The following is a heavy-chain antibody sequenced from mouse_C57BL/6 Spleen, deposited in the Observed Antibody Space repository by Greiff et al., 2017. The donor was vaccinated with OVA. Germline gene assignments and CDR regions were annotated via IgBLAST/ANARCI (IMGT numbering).Heavy chain of an antibody. Sequence: DVMLVESGGDLVKPGGSLKLSCAASGFTFSSYGMSWVRQTPDKRLEWVATISSGGSYTYYPDSVKGRFTISRDNAKNTLYLQMSSLKSEDTALYYCARRYSGSSYTDFDVWGTGSTGTVSS. V-gene: IGHV5-6*02. CDR1: GFTFSSYG. D-gene: IGHD1-1*01. CDR2: ISSGGSYT. CDR3: ARRYSGSSYTDFDV. J-gene: IGHJ1*03.